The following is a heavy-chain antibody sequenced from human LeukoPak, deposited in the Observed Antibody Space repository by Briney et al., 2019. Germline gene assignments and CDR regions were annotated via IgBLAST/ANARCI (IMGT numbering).Heavy chain of an antibody. CDR2: IYYRGST. D-gene: IGHD2-21*02. CDR3: AKTVWSRLAAGLDS. CDR1: GGSISGSSYY. V-gene: IGHV4-39*01. J-gene: IGHJ4*02. Sequence: SETLSLTCSVSGGSISGSSYYWGWIRQPPGKGLEWIGNIYYRGSTYYNPSLKSRVIMSIDTSKNQFSLRVNSVTATDTAVYYCAKTVWSRLAAGLDSWGQGTLVTVSS.